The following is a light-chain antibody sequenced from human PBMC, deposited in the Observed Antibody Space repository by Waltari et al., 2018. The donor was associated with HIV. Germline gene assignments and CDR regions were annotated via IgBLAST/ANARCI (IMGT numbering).Light chain of an antibody. CDR2: DAS. J-gene: IGKJ2*01. V-gene: IGKV3D-20*01. CDR1: QTVSNNY. Sequence: EIVLTQSPATLSLSPGERATLSFGASQTVSNNYLAWYQQKPGLAPRLLIYDASSRAAGVPDRFSGSGSGTNFTLTISRLEPEDFAVYYCHQFGSSTSYTFGQGTKVEIK. CDR3: HQFGSSTSYT.